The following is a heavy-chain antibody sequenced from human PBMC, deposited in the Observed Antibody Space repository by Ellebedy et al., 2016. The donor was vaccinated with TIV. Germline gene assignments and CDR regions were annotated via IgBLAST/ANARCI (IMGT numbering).Heavy chain of an antibody. CDR2: ISGSGGST. J-gene: IGHJ6*02. Sequence: GGSLRLSCAASGFTFSSYAMSWVRQAPGKGLEWVSAISGSGGSTYYADSVKGRSTISRDNSKNTLYLQMNSLRAEDTAVYYCAKVQSGYYYYGMDVWGQGTTVTVSS. CDR3: AKVQSGYYYYGMDV. CDR1: GFTFSSYA. D-gene: IGHD3-10*01. V-gene: IGHV3-23*01.